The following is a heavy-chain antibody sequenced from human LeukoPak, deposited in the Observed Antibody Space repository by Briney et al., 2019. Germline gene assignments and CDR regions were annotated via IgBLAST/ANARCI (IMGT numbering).Heavy chain of an antibody. J-gene: IGHJ4*02. CDR3: ANLPRGDY. CDR2: IYSGGDT. V-gene: IGHV3-53*01. D-gene: IGHD3-10*01. Sequence: GGSLRLSCAASGFTVSRNYMSWVRQAPGKGLEWVSVIYSGGDTYYADLVKGRFTISRDNSQNTLYLQINSLTAEDTAVYYCANLPRGDYWGLGTLVTVSS. CDR1: GFTVSRNY.